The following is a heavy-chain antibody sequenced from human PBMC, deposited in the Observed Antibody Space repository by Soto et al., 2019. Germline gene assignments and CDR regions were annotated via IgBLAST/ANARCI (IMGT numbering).Heavy chain of an antibody. CDR2: INTGGAT. D-gene: IGHD3-16*01. V-gene: IGHV3-48*03. J-gene: IGHJ6*02. CDR1: GFTVRSYE. CDR3: TRDKGDKVAYGMDV. Sequence: EVQVVESGGGLVQPGGSLRLSCTASGFTVRSYEMNWVRQAPGKGLEWVSDINTGGATIYADSVKGRFIISRDNAQNSMLLQMNSLRAEDTAVYYCTRDKGDKVAYGMDVWGQGTMVTVSS.